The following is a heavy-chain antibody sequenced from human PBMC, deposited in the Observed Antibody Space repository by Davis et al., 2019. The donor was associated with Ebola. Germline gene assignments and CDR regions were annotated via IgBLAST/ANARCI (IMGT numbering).Heavy chain of an antibody. Sequence: SETLSLTCAVYGGSFSGYYWSWIRQPPGKGLEWIGEINHSGSTNYNPSLKSRATISVDTSKNQFSLKLSSVTAADTAVYYCARERRIVVVPAAAHYYYYGMDVWGQGTTVTVSS. CDR1: GGSFSGYY. CDR2: INHSGST. V-gene: IGHV4-34*01. CDR3: ARERRIVVVPAAAHYYYYGMDV. D-gene: IGHD2-2*01. J-gene: IGHJ6*02.